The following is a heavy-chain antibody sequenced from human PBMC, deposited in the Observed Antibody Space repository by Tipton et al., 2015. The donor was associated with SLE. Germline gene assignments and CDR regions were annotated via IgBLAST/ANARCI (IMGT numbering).Heavy chain of an antibody. CDR2: IYTSGST. Sequence: TLSLTCTVSGGSISSGSYYWSWIRQPAGKGLEWIGRIYTSGSTNYNPSLKSRVTISVDTSKNQFSLKLSSVTAADTAVYYCARDHYGDWDYWGQGTLVTVSS. D-gene: IGHD3-10*01. CDR1: GGSISSGSYY. CDR3: ARDHYGDWDY. V-gene: IGHV4-61*02. J-gene: IGHJ4*02.